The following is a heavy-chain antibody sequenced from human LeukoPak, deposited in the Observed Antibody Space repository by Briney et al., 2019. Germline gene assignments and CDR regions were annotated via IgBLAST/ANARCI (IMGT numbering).Heavy chain of an antibody. CDR2: IIPIFGTA. CDR1: GGTFSSYA. CDR3: ATQDVDSGSYYYFDY. V-gene: IGHV1-69*13. Sequence: SVKVSCKASGGTFSSYAISWVRQAPGQGLEWMGGIIPIFGTANYAQKFQGRVTITADESTSTAYMELSSLRSEDTVVYYCATQDVDSGSYYYFDYWGQGTLVTVSS. D-gene: IGHD1-26*01. J-gene: IGHJ4*02.